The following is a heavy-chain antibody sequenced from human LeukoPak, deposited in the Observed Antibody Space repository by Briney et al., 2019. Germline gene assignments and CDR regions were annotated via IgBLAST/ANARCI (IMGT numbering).Heavy chain of an antibody. D-gene: IGHD3-3*01. J-gene: IGHJ6*02. CDR3: ASKTRSITIFGVVLTGLGAVGMDV. CDR1: GFTFSSYA. V-gene: IGHV3-30-3*01. CDR2: ISYDGSNK. Sequence: GGSLRLSCAASGFTFSSYAMHWVRQAPGKGLEWVAVISYDGSNKYYADSVKGRFTISRDNSENTLYLQMNSLRAEDTAVYYCASKTRSITIFGVVLTGLGAVGMDVWGQGTTVTVSS.